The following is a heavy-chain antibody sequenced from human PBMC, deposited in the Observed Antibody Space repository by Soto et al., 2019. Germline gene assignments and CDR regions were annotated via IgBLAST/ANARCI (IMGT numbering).Heavy chain of an antibody. CDR2: IYYSGST. Sequence: QVQLQESGPGLVKPSQTLSLTCTVSGGSISSGGYYWSWIRQHPGKGLEWIGYIYYSGSTYYNPSLKSRVTISVDTSKNQFSLKLSSVTAADTAVYYCARVVDPDIVVVPAAEYSYGMDVWGQGTTVTVSS. V-gene: IGHV4-31*03. CDR1: GGSISSGGYY. CDR3: ARVVDPDIVVVPAAEYSYGMDV. D-gene: IGHD2-2*01. J-gene: IGHJ6*02.